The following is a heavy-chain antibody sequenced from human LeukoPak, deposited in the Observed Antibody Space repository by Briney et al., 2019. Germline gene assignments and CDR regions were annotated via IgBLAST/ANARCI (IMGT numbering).Heavy chain of an antibody. J-gene: IGHJ6*04. V-gene: IGHV3-53*01. CDR2: IYSGGST. D-gene: IGHD3-10*01. Sequence: AGGSLRLSCAASGLTVSSNYMSWVRQAPGKGLEWVSVIYSGGSTYYADSVKGRFTISRDNSKNTLYLQMNSLRAEDTAVYYCARDSLDVVRGVIPRAYYYYGMDVWGKGTTVTVSS. CDR3: ARDSLDVVRGVIPRAYYYYGMDV. CDR1: GLTVSSNY.